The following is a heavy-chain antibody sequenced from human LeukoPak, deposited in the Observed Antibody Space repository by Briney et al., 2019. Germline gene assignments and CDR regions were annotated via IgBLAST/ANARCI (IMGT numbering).Heavy chain of an antibody. CDR2: IRYDGSNK. CDR1: GFTFDDYA. J-gene: IGHJ4*02. V-gene: IGHV3-30*02. CDR3: AKGNSGSYLDFDY. Sequence: GGSLRLSCAASGFTFDDYAMHWVRQAPGKGLEWVAFIRYDGSNKYYADSVKGRFTISRDNSKNTLYLQMNSLRAEDTAVYYCAKGNSGSYLDFDYWGQGTLVTVSS. D-gene: IGHD1-26*01.